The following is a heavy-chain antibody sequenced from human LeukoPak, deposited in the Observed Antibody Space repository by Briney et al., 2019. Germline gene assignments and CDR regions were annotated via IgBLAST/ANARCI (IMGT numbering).Heavy chain of an antibody. J-gene: IGHJ4*02. V-gene: IGHV1-69*04. Sequence: GSSVKVSCKASGGTFSTYAISWVRQAPGQGLEWVGRIVPILGTANYAQNFQGRVTITADRSTTTAYMELSSLRSEDTAVYYCARGYSSGWDPYDYWGQGTLVTVSS. D-gene: IGHD6-19*01. CDR2: IVPILGTA. CDR1: GGTFSTYA. CDR3: ARGYSSGWDPYDY.